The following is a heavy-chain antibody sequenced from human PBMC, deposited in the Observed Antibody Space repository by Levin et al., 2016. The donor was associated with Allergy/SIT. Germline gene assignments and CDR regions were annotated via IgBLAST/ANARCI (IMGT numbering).Heavy chain of an antibody. Sequence: ASVKVSCKASGYSFANYAMHWVRQAPGQRPEWMGWINTGSGDTKFSQKFQGRVTITRDTLARTSHMELSSLRFEDTAVYYCARELTMVRGAQLGYWGQGTLVAVSS. J-gene: IGHJ4*02. CDR3: ARELTMVRGAQLGY. CDR1: GYSFANYA. V-gene: IGHV1-3*04. D-gene: IGHD3-10*01. CDR2: INTGSGDT.